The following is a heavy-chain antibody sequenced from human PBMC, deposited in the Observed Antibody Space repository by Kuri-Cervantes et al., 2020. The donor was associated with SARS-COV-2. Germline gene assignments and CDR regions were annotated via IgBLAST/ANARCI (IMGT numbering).Heavy chain of an antibody. Sequence: SETLSLTCTVSGGSISSSSYYRGWIRQPPGKGLEWIGSIYYSGSTYYNPSLKSRVTISVDTSKNQFSLKLSSVTAADTAVYYCARQGFSKGGYFDYWGQGTLVTVSS. CDR2: IYYSGST. V-gene: IGHV4-39*01. D-gene: IGHD3-3*01. CDR1: GGSISSSSYY. J-gene: IGHJ4*02. CDR3: ARQGFSKGGYFDY.